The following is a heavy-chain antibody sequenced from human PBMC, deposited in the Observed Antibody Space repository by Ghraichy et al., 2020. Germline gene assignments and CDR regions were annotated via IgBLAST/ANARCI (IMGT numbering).Heavy chain of an antibody. CDR1: GFTFSSYG. Sequence: LSLTCAASGFTFSSYGMHWVRQAPGKGLEWVAFIRYDGSNKYYADSVKGRFTISRDNSKNTLYLQMNSLRAEDTAVYYCAKDSPLIPYYDFWSGYMPGGMDVWGQGTTVTVSS. D-gene: IGHD3-3*01. V-gene: IGHV3-30*02. J-gene: IGHJ6*02. CDR3: AKDSPLIPYYDFWSGYMPGGMDV. CDR2: IRYDGSNK.